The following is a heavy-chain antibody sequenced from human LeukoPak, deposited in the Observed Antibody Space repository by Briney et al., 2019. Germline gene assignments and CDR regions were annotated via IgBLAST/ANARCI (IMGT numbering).Heavy chain of an antibody. D-gene: IGHD3-16*01. Sequence: PGGSLRLSCAASGFSFSSHWMSWVRQAPGKGLEWVANINQDGSEKYYVDSVRGRFTISRDNFKNTVSLQLNSLRAEDTAMYYCAKDDDWGRFNHWGQGTLVTVSS. V-gene: IGHV3-7*03. CDR3: AKDDDWGRFNH. CDR2: INQDGSEK. CDR1: GFSFSSHW. J-gene: IGHJ1*01.